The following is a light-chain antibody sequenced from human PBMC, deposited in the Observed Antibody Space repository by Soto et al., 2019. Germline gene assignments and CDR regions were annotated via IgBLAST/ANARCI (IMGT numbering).Light chain of an antibody. CDR3: QQSNSFPFA. V-gene: IGKV1-12*02. CDR2: GAS. Sequence: DIQMTQSPSSVSASVGDRVTITCRASQDIHTWLAWYQQKPGKAPNLLIYGASTLQSGVPSSFSASGSGRDFTLTISSLQPEDFATYYCQQSNSFPFAFGPGTKVDFK. CDR1: QDIHTW. J-gene: IGKJ3*01.